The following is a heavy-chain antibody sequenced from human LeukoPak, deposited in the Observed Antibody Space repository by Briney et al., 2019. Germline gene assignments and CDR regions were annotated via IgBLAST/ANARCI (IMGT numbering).Heavy chain of an antibody. Sequence: SETLSLTCTVSGGSISSSSYYWGWIRQPPGKGLEWIGCIYYSGSTYYNPSLKSRVTISVDTSKNQLSLKLSSVTAADTAVYYCARLARGIQLWPLGDYWGQGTLVTVSS. CDR3: ARLARGIQLWPLGDY. CDR1: GGSISSSSYY. CDR2: IYYSGST. V-gene: IGHV4-39*01. D-gene: IGHD5-18*01. J-gene: IGHJ4*02.